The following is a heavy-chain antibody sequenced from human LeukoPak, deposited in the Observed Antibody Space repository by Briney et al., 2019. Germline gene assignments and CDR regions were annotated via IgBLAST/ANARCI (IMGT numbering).Heavy chain of an antibody. V-gene: IGHV3-21*01. CDR3: ARGPRNSSSYQYFQH. J-gene: IGHJ1*01. CDR1: GFTFSDYS. CDR2: ISSSSAYI. D-gene: IGHD6-13*01. Sequence: GGSLRLSCAASGFTFSDYSMNWVRQAPGKGLEWVSSISSSSAYIYYADSVKGRFRVSRDNAENSLSLQMNSLRAEDSAIYHCARGPRNSSSYQYFQHWGQGTLVTVSA.